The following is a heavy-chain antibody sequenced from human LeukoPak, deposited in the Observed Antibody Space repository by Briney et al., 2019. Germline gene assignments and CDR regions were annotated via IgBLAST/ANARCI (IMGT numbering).Heavy chain of an antibody. V-gene: IGHV4-59*01. Sequence: SETLSLTCTVSGGSICSYYWSWIRQPPGKGLEWIGYIYYSGSTNYNPSLKSRVTISVDTSKNQFSLKLSSVTAADTAVYYCAREPYYYYGMDVWGQGTTVTVSS. CDR2: IYYSGST. CDR3: AREPYYYYGMDV. CDR1: GGSICSYY. J-gene: IGHJ6*02.